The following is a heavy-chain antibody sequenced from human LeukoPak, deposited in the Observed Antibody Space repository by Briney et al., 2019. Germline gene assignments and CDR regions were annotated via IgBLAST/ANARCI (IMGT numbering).Heavy chain of an antibody. CDR2: ISYDGKNM. D-gene: IGHD3-9*01. CDR3: ASYDILTGYHSPFDY. CDR1: GFTFSSYG. J-gene: IGHJ4*02. V-gene: IGHV3-30*03. Sequence: AGGSLRLSCAASGFTFSSYGMHWVRQAPGKGLEWVAVISYDGKNMYYADSVKGRFTISRDNSQNTLYLQMNSLRVEDTVVYYCASYDILTGYHSPFDYWGQGSLVTVSS.